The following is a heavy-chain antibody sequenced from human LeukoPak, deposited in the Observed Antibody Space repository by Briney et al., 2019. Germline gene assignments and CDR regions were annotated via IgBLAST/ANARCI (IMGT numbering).Heavy chain of an antibody. CDR2: TVSRGTT. CDR1: GFTFTSDA. V-gene: IGHV3-23*01. Sequence: GGSLRLSCVASGFTFTSDAMNWVRQAPGKGLEWVSSTVSRGTTQYADSVKGRFTVSRDTSKNTLYLQMNSLRADDTAVYYCAKPRPLDRNWYFDLWGRGTLVTVSS. D-gene: IGHD6-6*01. J-gene: IGHJ2*01. CDR3: AKPRPLDRNWYFDL.